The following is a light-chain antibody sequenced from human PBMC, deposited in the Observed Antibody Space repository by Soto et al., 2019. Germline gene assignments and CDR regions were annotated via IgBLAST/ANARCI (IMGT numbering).Light chain of an antibody. CDR3: QHRTNWPPT. J-gene: IGKJ4*01. CDR2: DAS. Sequence: EIVLTQSPATLSLSPGERATLSCRASQSVSSYLAWYQQKPGPAPRLLIYDASNRATGIPARFSGSGSGTDFTLTISSLEPEDFAVYCCQHRTNWPPTFGGGTKVAIK. V-gene: IGKV3-11*01. CDR1: QSVSSY.